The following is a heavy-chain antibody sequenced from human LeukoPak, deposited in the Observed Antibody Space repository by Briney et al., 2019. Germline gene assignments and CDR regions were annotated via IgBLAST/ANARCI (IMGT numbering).Heavy chain of an antibody. D-gene: IGHD2-21*02. V-gene: IGHV4-59*08. Sequence: SETLSLTCTVSGGSISSYYWSWIRQPPGKGLEWIGYISDSGSTNYNSPLESRITISLDTSKNQFSLKLSSVTAADTAVYYCAGCGGDCYNYFDYWGQGTLVTVSS. CDR3: AGCGGDCYNYFDY. CDR2: ISDSGST. CDR1: GGSISSYY. J-gene: IGHJ4*02.